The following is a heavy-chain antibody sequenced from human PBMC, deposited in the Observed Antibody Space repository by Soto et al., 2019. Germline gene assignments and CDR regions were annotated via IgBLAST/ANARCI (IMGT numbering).Heavy chain of an antibody. CDR3: ARNYGLVAFDI. V-gene: IGHV4-39*07. CDR2: IFYSGST. D-gene: IGHD4-17*01. J-gene: IGHJ3*02. Sequence: SSETLSLTCTVSGGSISSSIYYGGWIRQPPGKGLEWIGSIFYSGSTYYNPSLKSRVTISVDTSKSQFSLKLSSVTAADTAVYYCARNYGLVAFDIWGQGTMVTVSS. CDR1: GGSISSSIYY.